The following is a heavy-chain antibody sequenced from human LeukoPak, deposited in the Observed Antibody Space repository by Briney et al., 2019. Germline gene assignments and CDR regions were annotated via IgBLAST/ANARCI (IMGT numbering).Heavy chain of an antibody. CDR2: ISAYNGNT. J-gene: IGHJ6*03. V-gene: IGHV1-18*01. Sequence: ASVKVSCKASGYTFTSYGISWVRQAPGQGLEWMGWISAYNGNTNYAQKFQGRVTITADKSTSTAYMELSSLRSEDTAVYYCARDGNWNPSGYYYYMDVWGKGTTVTVSS. CDR3: ARDGNWNPSGYYYYMDV. CDR1: GYTFTSYG. D-gene: IGHD1-1*01.